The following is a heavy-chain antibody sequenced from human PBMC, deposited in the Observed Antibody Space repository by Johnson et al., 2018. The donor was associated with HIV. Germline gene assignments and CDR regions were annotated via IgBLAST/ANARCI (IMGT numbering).Heavy chain of an antibody. Sequence: QVQLVESGGGLVQPGGSLRLSCAASGFTFSSYAMSWVRQAPGKGLEWVSFIRYDGSDKHYADSVKGRFTISRDNAKKSLYLEMRDLIFDDLATYYCATESSPGGGDYAGYGLDIWGQGTRVAVSS. CDR2: IRYDGSDK. CDR3: ATESSPGGGDYAGYGLDI. V-gene: IGHV3-30*02. D-gene: IGHD4-17*01. J-gene: IGHJ3*02. CDR1: GFTFSSYA.